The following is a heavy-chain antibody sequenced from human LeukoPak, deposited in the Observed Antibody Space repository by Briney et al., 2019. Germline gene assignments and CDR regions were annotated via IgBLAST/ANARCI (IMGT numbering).Heavy chain of an antibody. CDR3: ARGVVPDGVVPAASYGMDV. J-gene: IGHJ6*02. Sequence: PSETLSLTCAVYGGSLSGYYWSWIRQPPGKGLEWIGEINHSGSTNYNPSLKSRVTISVDTSKNQFSLKLSSVTAADTAVYYCARGVVPDGVVPAASYGMDVWGQGTTVTVSS. D-gene: IGHD2-2*01. CDR1: GGSLSGYY. CDR2: INHSGST. V-gene: IGHV4-34*01.